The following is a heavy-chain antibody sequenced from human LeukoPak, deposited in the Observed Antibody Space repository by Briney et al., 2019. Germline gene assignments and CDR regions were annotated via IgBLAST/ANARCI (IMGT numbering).Heavy chain of an antibody. D-gene: IGHD3/OR15-3a*01. J-gene: IGHJ4*02. V-gene: IGHV4-34*01. CDR1: GGSFSGYF. CDR2: INLTGST. CDR3: ARGRWGWDTSSDWDF. Sequence: SETLSLTCAVYGGSFSGYFWSWIRQPPGKGLECIGEINLTGSTNYKSSLKSRVTISTDTSKNQFSLKLTSVTAADTAVYYCARGRWGWDTSSDWDFWGPGILVTVSS.